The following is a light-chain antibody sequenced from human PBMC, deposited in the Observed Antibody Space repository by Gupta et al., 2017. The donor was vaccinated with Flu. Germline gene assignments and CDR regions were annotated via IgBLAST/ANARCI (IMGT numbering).Light chain of an antibody. J-gene: IGLJ2*01. CDR2: GDS. V-gene: IGLV3-21*02. CDR3: QVWDSSSAHVV. Sequence: SYVLTQPPSVSVAPVHTARLTCGGNNIGSKSVHWYQQKAGQAPVLVVYGDSDRPSGIPERFSGSNSGTTATLTISRVEAGDEADYYCQVWDSSSAHVVFGGGTKLTVL. CDR1: NIGSKS.